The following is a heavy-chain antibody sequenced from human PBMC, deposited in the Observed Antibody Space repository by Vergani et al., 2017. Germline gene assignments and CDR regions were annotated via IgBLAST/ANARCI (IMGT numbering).Heavy chain of an antibody. J-gene: IGHJ5*02. CDR1: GGSLSSGSSY. Sequence: QVQLQESGPGLVTPSQTLSLTCTVSGGSLSSGSSYWSWIRQPAGKGLEWIGYIYYSGSTHYNPSLKSRVTISVDTSKNQFSLKLSSVTAADAAVYYCARGDAEFDPWGQGTLVTVSS. CDR2: IYYSGST. V-gene: IGHV4-61*10. CDR3: ARGDAEFDP.